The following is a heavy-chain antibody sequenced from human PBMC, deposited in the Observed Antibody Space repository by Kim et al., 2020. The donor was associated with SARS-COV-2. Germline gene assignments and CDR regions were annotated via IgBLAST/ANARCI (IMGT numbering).Heavy chain of an antibody. CDR2: GSNT. Sequence: GSNTNYADSVKGRLTISRDNSKNTLYLQMNSLGAEDTAVYYCAKIYDFDYWGQGTLVTVSS. V-gene: IGHV3-30*02. CDR3: AKIYDFDY. D-gene: IGHD4-17*01. J-gene: IGHJ4*02.